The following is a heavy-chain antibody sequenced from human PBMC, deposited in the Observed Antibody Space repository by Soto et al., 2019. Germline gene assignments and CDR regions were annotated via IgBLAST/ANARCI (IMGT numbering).Heavy chain of an antibody. CDR3: THRVSPPDLEGPFSPSYYYSSLDV. Sequence: QITLKESVPTLVKPTQTLTLTCTFSGFSLSTGGVGVGWIRQPPGKALEWLALIYWDDDKRYSPSLKSRLTITTDTSKNQVVLIMTTTEPVDTATYYCTHRVSPPDLEGPFSPSYYYSSLDVWGQGTTVTVSS. CDR2: IYWDDDK. J-gene: IGHJ6*02. D-gene: IGHD3-16*01. V-gene: IGHV2-5*02. CDR1: GFSLSTGGVG.